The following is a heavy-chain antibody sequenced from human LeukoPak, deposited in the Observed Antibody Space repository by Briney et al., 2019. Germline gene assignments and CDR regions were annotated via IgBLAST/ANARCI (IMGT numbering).Heavy chain of an antibody. J-gene: IGHJ4*02. D-gene: IGHD2-8*02. CDR2: ISAHNGNT. CDR1: GYTFTNYG. V-gene: IGHV1-18*04. CDR3: ARTPTANIVLVKADFFEV. Sequence: ASVKVSCKASGYTFTNYGLGWVRQAPGQGLEWMGWISAHNGNTNYAQNFQDRVTMTTDTSTITTYMELRSLRSDDTAMYYCARTPTANIVLVKADFFEVWGQGTLVTVSS.